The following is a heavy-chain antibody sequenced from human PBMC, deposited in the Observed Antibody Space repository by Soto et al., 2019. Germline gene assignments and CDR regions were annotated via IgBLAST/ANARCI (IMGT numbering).Heavy chain of an antibody. CDR1: GGSISSSSYY. V-gene: IGHV4-39*01. D-gene: IGHD6-13*01. CDR3: ARQGSSSGTF. Sequence: SETLSLTCTVSGGSISSSSYYWGWIRQPPGKGLEWIGSIYYSGSPYYNPSLKSRVTISVDTSKNQFSLKLSSVTAADTAVYYCARQGSSSGTFWSQGTLVTVSS. CDR2: IYYSGSP. J-gene: IGHJ4*02.